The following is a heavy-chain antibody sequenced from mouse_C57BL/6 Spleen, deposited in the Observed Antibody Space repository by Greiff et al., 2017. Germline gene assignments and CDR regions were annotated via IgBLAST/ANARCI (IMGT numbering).Heavy chain of an antibody. CDR1: GYTFTDYY. CDR2: IYPGSGNT. D-gene: IGHD1-1*01. J-gene: IGHJ2*01. V-gene: IGHV1-76*01. Sequence: ESGAELVRPGASVKLSCKASGYTFTDYYINWVKQRPGQGLEWIARIYPGSGNTYYNEKFKGKATLTAEKSSSTAYMQLSSLTSEDSAVYFCARGFNYDGSSYPYYFDYWGQGTTLTVSS. CDR3: ARGFNYDGSSYPYYFDY.